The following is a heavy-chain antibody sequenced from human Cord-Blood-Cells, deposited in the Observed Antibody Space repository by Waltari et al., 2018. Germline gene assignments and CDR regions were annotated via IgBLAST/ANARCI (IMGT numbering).Heavy chain of an antibody. D-gene: IGHD1-26*01. Sequence: QVQLVQSGAEVKKPGASVKVSCKVSGYTLTELSMHWVRQAPGKGLEWMGGFDPEDGKTIYAQKFQGRVTMTEDTSTDTAYMELSSLRSEDTAVYYCATLTKYSGSYYYYYGMDVWGQGTTVTVSS. V-gene: IGHV1-24*01. CDR3: ATLTKYSGSYYYYYGMDV. CDR1: GYTLTELS. CDR2: FDPEDGKT. J-gene: IGHJ6*02.